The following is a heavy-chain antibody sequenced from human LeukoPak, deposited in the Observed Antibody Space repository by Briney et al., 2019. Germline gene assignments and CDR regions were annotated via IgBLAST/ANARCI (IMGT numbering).Heavy chain of an antibody. J-gene: IGHJ4*02. CDR2: IYHSGST. CDR3: ARGGYQFDY. V-gene: IGHV4-38-2*01. Sequence: SETLSLTCAVSGYSISSGYYWGWIRQPPGKGLEWIGSIYHSGSTYYNPSLKSRVTISVDTSKNPFSLQLSSVTAADTAVYYCARGGYQFDYWGQGTLVTVSS. D-gene: IGHD3-16*01. CDR1: GYSISSGYY.